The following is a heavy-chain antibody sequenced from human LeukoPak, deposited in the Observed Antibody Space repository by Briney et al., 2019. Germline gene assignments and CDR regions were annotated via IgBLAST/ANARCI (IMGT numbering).Heavy chain of an antibody. Sequence: GGSLRLSCAASGFTFSSYWMSWVRQAPGKGLEWVANIKQDGSEKYYVDSVKGRFTISRDNAKNSLYLQMNSLRAEDTAVYYCARDPSNIVVVVAATTYFDYWGQGTLVTVSS. D-gene: IGHD2-15*01. J-gene: IGHJ4*02. V-gene: IGHV3-7*03. CDR2: IKQDGSEK. CDR1: GFTFSSYW. CDR3: ARDPSNIVVVVAATTYFDY.